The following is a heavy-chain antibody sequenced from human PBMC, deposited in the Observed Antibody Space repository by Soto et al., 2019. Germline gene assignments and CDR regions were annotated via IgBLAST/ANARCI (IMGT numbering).Heavy chain of an antibody. D-gene: IGHD3-3*01. Sequence: GGSLRLSCAASGFTFSSYGMHWVRQAPGKGLEWVAVISYDGSNKYYADSVKGRFTISRDNSKNTLYLQMNSLRAEDTAVYYCAKGDDFWSYYYYGMDVWGQGTTVTVSS. CDR3: AKGDDFWSYYYYGMDV. J-gene: IGHJ6*02. CDR2: ISYDGSNK. CDR1: GFTFSSYG. V-gene: IGHV3-30*18.